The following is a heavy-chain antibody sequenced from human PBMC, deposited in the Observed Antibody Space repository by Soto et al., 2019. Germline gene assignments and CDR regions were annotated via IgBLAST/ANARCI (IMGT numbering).Heavy chain of an antibody. V-gene: IGHV3-74*01. D-gene: IGHD3-10*01. CDR2: TKTDGST. J-gene: IGHJ3*02. CDR1: GFTFSMHW. CDR3: ARDMRAVPWYGGVSSAFDM. Sequence: GGSLRLSCAASGFTFSMHWMHWVRQAPGQGLVWVSRTKTDGSTSYANSVKGRFTISRDNAKNTLYLEMNSLRAEDTAVYYCARDMRAVPWYGGVSSAFDMWGQGTMVTVSS.